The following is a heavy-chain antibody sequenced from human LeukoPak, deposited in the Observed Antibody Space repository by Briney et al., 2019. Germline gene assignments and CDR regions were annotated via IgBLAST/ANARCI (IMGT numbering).Heavy chain of an antibody. V-gene: IGHV3-33*08. CDR1: GFTFSDYA. Sequence: GGSLRLSCTASGFTFSDYAMSWVRQAPGKGLEWVAVIWYDGSNKYYADSVKGRFTISRDNSKNTLYLQMNSLRAEDTAVYYCARSPFWSGYFDYWGQGTLVTVSS. D-gene: IGHD3-3*01. CDR2: IWYDGSNK. J-gene: IGHJ4*02. CDR3: ARSPFWSGYFDY.